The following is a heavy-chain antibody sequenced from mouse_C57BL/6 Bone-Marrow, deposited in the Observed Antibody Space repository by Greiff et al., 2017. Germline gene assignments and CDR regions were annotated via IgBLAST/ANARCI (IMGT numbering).Heavy chain of an antibody. CDR1: GYTFTSYW. CDR2: IDPSDSYT. CDR3: ARLMIYYGNYDYAMDY. Sequence: QVQLQQPGAELVMPGASVKLSCKASGYTFTSYWMHWVKQRPGQGLEWIGEIDPSDSYTNYNQKFKGKSTLTVDKSSSTAYMQLSSLTSEDSAVYYGARLMIYYGNYDYAMDYWGQGTSVTVSS. D-gene: IGHD2-1*01. J-gene: IGHJ4*01. V-gene: IGHV1-69*01.